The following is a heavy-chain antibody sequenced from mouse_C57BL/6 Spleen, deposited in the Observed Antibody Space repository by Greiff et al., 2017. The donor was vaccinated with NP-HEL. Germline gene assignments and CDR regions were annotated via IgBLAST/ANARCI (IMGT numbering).Heavy chain of an antibody. CDR3: ARKGQYGKGWIDY. CDR1: GYTFTSYW. CDR2: IYPGSGCT. V-gene: IGHV1-55*01. Sequence: QVQLQQPGAELVKPGASVKLSCKASGYTFTSYWITWVKQRPGQGLEWIGVIYPGSGCTNYNQKFKCKATLTVDTSSSTAYMQLSSLTSEDTAVYYCARKGQYGKGWIDYWGQGTALTVSS. D-gene: IGHD1-1*01. J-gene: IGHJ2*01.